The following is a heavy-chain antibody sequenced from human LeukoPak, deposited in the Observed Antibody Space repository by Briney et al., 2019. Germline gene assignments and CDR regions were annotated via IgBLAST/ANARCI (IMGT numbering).Heavy chain of an antibody. J-gene: IGHJ4*02. CDR1: EFTFSSYS. Sequence: GGSLRLSCAASEFTFSSYSMNWVRQAPGKGLEWVSPISSSSSYIYYADSVKGRFTISRDNAKNSLYLQMNSLRAEDTAVCYCARDRRSYYYDSSDYYLVDYWGQGTLVTVSS. D-gene: IGHD3-22*01. V-gene: IGHV3-21*01. CDR3: ARDRRSYYYDSSDYYLVDY. CDR2: ISSSSSYI.